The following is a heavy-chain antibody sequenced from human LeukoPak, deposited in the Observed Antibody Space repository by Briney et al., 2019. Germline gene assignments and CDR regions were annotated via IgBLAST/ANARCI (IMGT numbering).Heavy chain of an antibody. Sequence: PSETLSLTCSVSSYSISSGFYWGWIRQPPGKGLEWIGEINHSGSTNYNPSLKSRVTISVDTSKNQFSLKLSSVTAADTAVYYCARGRAGYVWGSYRSLNYDYWGQGTLVTVSS. J-gene: IGHJ4*02. CDR3: ARGRAGYVWGSYRSLNYDY. CDR2: INHSGST. V-gene: IGHV4-38-2*02. D-gene: IGHD3-16*02. CDR1: SYSISSGFY.